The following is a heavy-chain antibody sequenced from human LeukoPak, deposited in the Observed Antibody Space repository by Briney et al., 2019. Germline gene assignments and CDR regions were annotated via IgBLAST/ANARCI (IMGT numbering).Heavy chain of an antibody. V-gene: IGHV3-33*01. CDR3: ARPDYDSSGYADY. D-gene: IGHD3-22*01. Sequence: GRSLRLPCAASGFTFSSYGMHWVRQAPGKGLEWVAVIWFDGSNKYYADSVKGRFTISRDNSKNTLYLQMNSLRGEDTAVYYCARPDYDSSGYADYWGQGTLVTVSS. CDR2: IWFDGSNK. CDR1: GFTFSSYG. J-gene: IGHJ4*02.